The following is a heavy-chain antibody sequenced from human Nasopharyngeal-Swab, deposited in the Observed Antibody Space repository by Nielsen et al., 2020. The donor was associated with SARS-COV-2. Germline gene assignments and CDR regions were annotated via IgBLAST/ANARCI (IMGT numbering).Heavy chain of an antibody. Sequence: VRQAPGKGLEWVAVISYDGSNKYYADSVKGRFTISRDNSKNTLYLQMNSLRAEDTAVYYCYGGYDASDIWGQGTMVTVSS. CDR3: YGGYDASDI. J-gene: IGHJ3*02. V-gene: IGHV3-30*03. CDR2: ISYDGSNK. D-gene: IGHD4-17*01.